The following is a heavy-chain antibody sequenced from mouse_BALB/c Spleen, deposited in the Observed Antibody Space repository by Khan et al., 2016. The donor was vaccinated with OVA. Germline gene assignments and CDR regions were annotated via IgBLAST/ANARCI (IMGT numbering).Heavy chain of an antibody. CDR1: GYTFTNYW. V-gene: IGHV1-69*01. J-gene: IGHJ3*01. Sequence: QVQLKQSGTELVRPGASVKLSCKASGYTFTNYWINWVRQSPGQGLEWIGNIYPSDSYTYYNHKFKDKFTLTVDKSSSTAYLQLSSLTSEDTAISYCTRAGDVGSSFAYWGQGNLVTVSA. D-gene: IGHD3-3*01. CDR2: IYPSDSYT. CDR3: TRAGDVGSSFAY.